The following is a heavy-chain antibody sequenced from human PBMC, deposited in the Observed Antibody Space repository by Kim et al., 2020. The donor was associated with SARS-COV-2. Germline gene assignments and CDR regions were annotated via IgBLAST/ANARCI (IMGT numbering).Heavy chain of an antibody. CDR3: AKAEAYDY. J-gene: IGHJ4*02. CDR2: DGSNK. Sequence: DGSNKYYEGSVKGRFTISRDNSKNTLYLQMNSLRAEDTAVYYCAKAEAYDYWGQGTLVTVSS. V-gene: IGHV3-30*02.